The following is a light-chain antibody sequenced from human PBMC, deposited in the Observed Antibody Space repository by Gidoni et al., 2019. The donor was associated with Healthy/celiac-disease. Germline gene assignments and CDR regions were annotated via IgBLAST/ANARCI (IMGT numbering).Light chain of an antibody. CDR2: EVS. J-gene: IGLJ1*01. Sequence: QSALTQPASVSGSPGQSITISCTGTSRDVGGYNYVSWYQQHPGKAPKLMIYEVSNRPSGVSNRFSGSKSGNTASLTISGLQAEDEADYYCSSYTSSSTRVFGTGTKVTGL. CDR1: SRDVGGYNY. V-gene: IGLV2-14*01. CDR3: SSYTSSSTRV.